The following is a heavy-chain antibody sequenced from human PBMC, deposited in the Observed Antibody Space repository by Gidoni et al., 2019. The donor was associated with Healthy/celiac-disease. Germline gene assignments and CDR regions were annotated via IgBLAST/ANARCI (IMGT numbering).Heavy chain of an antibody. Sequence: QVQLVQSGSELKKPGASVKVSCKASGYTFTSYAMNWVRQAPGQGLEWMGWINTNTGNPTYAQGFTGRFVFSLDTSVSTAYLQICSLKAEDTAVYYCAREGAIVVVPAPVGPGYYYYGMDVWGQGTTVTVSS. J-gene: IGHJ6*02. CDR3: AREGAIVVVPAPVGPGYYYYGMDV. CDR1: GYTFTSYA. D-gene: IGHD2-2*01. V-gene: IGHV7-4-1*01. CDR2: INTNTGNP.